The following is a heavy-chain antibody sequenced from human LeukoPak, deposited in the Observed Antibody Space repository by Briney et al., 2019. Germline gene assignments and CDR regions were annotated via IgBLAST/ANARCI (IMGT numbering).Heavy chain of an antibody. CDR1: GGTFSSYA. CDR2: IIPIFGTA. Sequence: GASVKASCKASGGTFSSYAISWVRQAPGQGLEWMGGIIPIFGTANYAQKFQGRVTITADESTSTAYMELSSLRSEDTAVYYCARAYSSSSHIDYWGQGTLVTVSS. CDR3: ARAYSSSSHIDY. D-gene: IGHD6-6*01. J-gene: IGHJ4*02. V-gene: IGHV1-69*13.